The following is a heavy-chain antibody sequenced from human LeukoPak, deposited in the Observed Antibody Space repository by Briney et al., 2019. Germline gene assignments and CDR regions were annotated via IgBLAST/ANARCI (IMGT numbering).Heavy chain of an antibody. D-gene: IGHD5-18*01. V-gene: IGHV3-21*01. CDR2: TSSSSSYI. Sequence: GGSLRLSCAASGFTFSSYSMNWVRQAPGKGLEWVSSTSSSSSYIYYTDSVKGRFTISRDNAKNSLYLQMNSLRAEDTAVYYCARDGVAAMVSSFDYWGQGTLVTVSS. CDR1: GFTFSSYS. J-gene: IGHJ4*02. CDR3: ARDGVAAMVSSFDY.